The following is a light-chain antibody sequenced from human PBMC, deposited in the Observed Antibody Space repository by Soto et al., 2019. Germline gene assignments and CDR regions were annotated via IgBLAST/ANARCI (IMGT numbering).Light chain of an antibody. Sequence: IVLTQSPANRSLSPGERAPLWCRASQSVRSYLAWYQQKHGQAPRLLIYGASSRATGIPDRFSGIGSGTEGTLTISRLEPEDGTVYDGQQYGGSPRTFGQGTKVDI. CDR1: QSVRSY. J-gene: IGKJ1*01. V-gene: IGKV3-20*01. CDR2: GAS. CDR3: QQYGGSPRT.